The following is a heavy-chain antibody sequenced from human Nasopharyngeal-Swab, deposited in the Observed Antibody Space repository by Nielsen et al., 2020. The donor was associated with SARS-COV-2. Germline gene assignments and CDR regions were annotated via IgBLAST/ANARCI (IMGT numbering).Heavy chain of an antibody. Sequence: GGSLRLSCTAPGFTLAYVMHWVRQAPGQGLEWVAVDGSSQQYADSVKGRFTISRDSSRDTVYLQLNDLRPEDTAVYYCVREAPRPRDGSLGPVRPPPLWCYFDLWGQGTLVTVSS. V-gene: IGHV3-30-3*01. D-gene: IGHD2-8*01. CDR1: GFTLAYV. J-gene: IGHJ4*02. CDR2: DGSSQ. CDR3: VREAPRPRDGSLGPVRPPPLWCYFDL.